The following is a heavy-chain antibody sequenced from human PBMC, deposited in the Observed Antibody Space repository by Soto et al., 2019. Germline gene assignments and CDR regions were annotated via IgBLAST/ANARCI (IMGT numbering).Heavy chain of an antibody. D-gene: IGHD3-22*01. Sequence: LSLTCTVSGDSISTFYWGWMRQSPGKELEWIGYVYYTGSTNYNPSLKSRVTISVDRSKNQFSLKLTSANAADTAVYYCARGRTVRNYADDSSDYFYFFDYWAREPRSPSPQ. J-gene: IGHJ4*02. CDR3: ARGRTVRNYADDSSDYFYFFDY. V-gene: IGHV4-59*01. CDR2: VYYTGST. CDR1: GDSISTFY.